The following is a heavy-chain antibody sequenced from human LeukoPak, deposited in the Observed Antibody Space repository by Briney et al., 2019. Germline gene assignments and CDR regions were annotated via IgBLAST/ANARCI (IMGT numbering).Heavy chain of an antibody. CDR1: GFTVSSNY. CDR2: IYSGGST. J-gene: IGHJ4*02. CDR3: AKESGRHGIGIFAYFQY. V-gene: IGHV3-53*01. D-gene: IGHD1-26*01. Sequence: GGSLRLSCAASGFTVSSNYMSWVRQAPGKGLEWVSVIYSGGSTYYADSVKGRFTISRDNSKNTLYLQMNSLRAEDTAVYYCAKESGRHGIGIFAYFQYWGQGTLVTVSS.